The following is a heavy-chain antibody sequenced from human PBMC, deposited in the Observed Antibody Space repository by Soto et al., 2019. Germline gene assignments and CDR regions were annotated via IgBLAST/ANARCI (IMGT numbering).Heavy chain of an antibody. V-gene: IGHV1-69*06. D-gene: IGHD3-10*01. CDR3: ARGVYGSGNYYTSPSAFDI. CDR1: GGTLSDHG. CDR2: TIPVFNTA. J-gene: IGHJ3*02. Sequence: QVQLEQSGAEVKKPGSSVKISCKASGGTLSDHGVSWLRQAPGQGLEWVGGTIPVFNTANYAPKFQSRVTIAADISTNIAYMELGSLRSDDTAFYYCARGVYGSGNYYTSPSAFDIRGQGTLVIVSS.